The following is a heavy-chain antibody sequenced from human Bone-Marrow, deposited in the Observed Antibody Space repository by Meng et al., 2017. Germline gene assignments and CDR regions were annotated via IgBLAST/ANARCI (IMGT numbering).Heavy chain of an antibody. CDR1: GGSISSGGYY. V-gene: IGHV4-31*01. CDR2: IYSSGTT. Sequence: QLQETGSGQGRVKPSQTRSLTCLCSGGSISSGGYYWSWIRQHPGKGLEWIGYIYSSGTTYYNPSLSSLVTISVDTSKNQFSLNLSSVTAADTAVYYCARDIRQGGNIWFDPWGQGTLVTVSS. CDR3: ARDIRQGGNIWFDP. J-gene: IGHJ5*02. D-gene: IGHD3-16*01.